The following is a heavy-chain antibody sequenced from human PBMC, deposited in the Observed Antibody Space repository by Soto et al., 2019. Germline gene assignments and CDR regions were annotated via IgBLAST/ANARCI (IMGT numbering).Heavy chain of an antibody. V-gene: IGHV3-33*01. CDR2: IWYDGSNK. Sequence: QVQLVESGGGVVQPGRSLRLSCAASGFTFSSYGMHWVRQAPGKGLEWVAVIWYDGSNKYYADSVKGRFTISRDNSKNTLYLQMNSLRAEDTAVYYCARDWDIRRREGGYGMDVWGQGTTVTVSS. D-gene: IGHD2-15*01. CDR3: ARDWDIRRREGGYGMDV. CDR1: GFTFSSYG. J-gene: IGHJ6*02.